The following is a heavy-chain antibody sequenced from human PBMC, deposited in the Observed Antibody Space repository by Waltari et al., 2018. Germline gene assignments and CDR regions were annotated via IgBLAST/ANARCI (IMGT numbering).Heavy chain of an antibody. Sequence: QVQLVQSGAEVKKPGSSVKVSCKASGGTFSSYALSWVRQAPGQGLEWMGGCSPIFGTANDAQKVLGRVTITADESTSTAYMELSSLRSEDTAVYYCARGPDIVVVPAARTYYYGMDVWGQGTTVTVSS. V-gene: IGHV1-69*01. CDR2: CSPIFGTA. CDR1: GGTFSSYA. D-gene: IGHD2-2*01. J-gene: IGHJ6*02. CDR3: ARGPDIVVVPAARTYYYGMDV.